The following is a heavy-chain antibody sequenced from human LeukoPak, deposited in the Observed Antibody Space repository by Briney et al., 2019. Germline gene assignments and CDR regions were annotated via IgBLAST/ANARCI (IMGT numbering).Heavy chain of an antibody. CDR2: IKQDGSER. Sequence: GGSLRLSCAASGFTFSGYWMSWVRQAPGKGLEWVANIKQDGSERYYVDSVKGRFTISRDNAKNSLFLQMNSLRAEDTAVYYCARDRSGYGYLFDYWGQGTLVTVSS. J-gene: IGHJ4*02. CDR1: GFTFSGYW. CDR3: ARDRSGYGYLFDY. V-gene: IGHV3-7*03. D-gene: IGHD5-12*01.